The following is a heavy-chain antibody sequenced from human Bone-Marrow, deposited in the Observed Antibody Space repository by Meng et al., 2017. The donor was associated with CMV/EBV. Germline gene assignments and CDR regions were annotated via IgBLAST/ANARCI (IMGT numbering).Heavy chain of an antibody. CDR1: GFTFDDYA. V-gene: IGHV3-43D*03. CDR3: AKDALVPAAGYYFDY. CDR2: ISWDGGST. D-gene: IGHD2-2*01. J-gene: IGHJ4*02. Sequence: GESLKISCAASGFTFDDYAMHWVRQAPGKGLEWVSLISWDGGSTYYADSVKGRFTISRDNAKNSLYLQMNSLRAEDTAVYYCAKDALVPAAGYYFDYWGQGTLVTVSS.